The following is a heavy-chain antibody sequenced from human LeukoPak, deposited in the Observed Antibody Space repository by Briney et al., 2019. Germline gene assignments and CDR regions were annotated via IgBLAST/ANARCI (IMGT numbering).Heavy chain of an antibody. CDR1: GGSISSYY. CDR2: IYYSGST. J-gene: IGHJ4*02. D-gene: IGHD3-10*01. Sequence: SETLSLTCTVSGGSISSYYWSWIRQPPGKGLEWIGYIYYSGSTNYNPSLKSRVTISVDTSKNQFSPKLSSVTAADTAVYYCARHIVPYYYGSGSFQPFDYWGQGTLVTVSS. V-gene: IGHV4-59*08. CDR3: ARHIVPYYYGSGSFQPFDY.